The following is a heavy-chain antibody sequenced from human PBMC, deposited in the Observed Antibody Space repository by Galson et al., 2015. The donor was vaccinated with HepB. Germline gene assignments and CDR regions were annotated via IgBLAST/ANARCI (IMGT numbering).Heavy chain of an antibody. J-gene: IGHJ4*02. Sequence: SLRLSCAASGFTFRTHAMDWVRQAPGKGLEWVAVISNDGSNIFYADSVKGRFTISRDNSKNTLYLQMNSLRAEDTAVYYCAKDHIGDYLDYWGQGTLVTVSP. CDR1: GFTFRTHA. CDR2: ISNDGSNI. V-gene: IGHV3-30*18. D-gene: IGHD2-21*01. CDR3: AKDHIGDYLDY.